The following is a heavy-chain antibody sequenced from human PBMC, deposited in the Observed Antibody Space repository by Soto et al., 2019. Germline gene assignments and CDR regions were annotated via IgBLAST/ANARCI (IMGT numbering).Heavy chain of an antibody. CDR3: ARAVGSYYEPEGY. J-gene: IGHJ4*02. D-gene: IGHD3-22*01. CDR2: IIPILGIA. Sequence: QVQLVQSGAEVKKPGSSVKVSCKASGGTFSSYTISWVRQAPGQGLEWMGRIIPILGIANYAQKFQGRVTITADKXTSTAYMELSSLRSEDTAVYYWARAVGSYYEPEGYWGQGTLVTVSS. V-gene: IGHV1-69*02. CDR1: GGTFSSYT.